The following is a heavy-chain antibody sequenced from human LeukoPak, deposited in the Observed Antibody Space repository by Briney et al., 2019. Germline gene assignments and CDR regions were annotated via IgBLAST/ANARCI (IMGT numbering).Heavy chain of an antibody. CDR2: SSSSDDGK. CDR1: GLSLNSYA. CDR3: AKGPRGRYFDWLLYRYYFDY. V-gene: IGHV3-23*01. J-gene: IGHJ4*02. D-gene: IGHD3-9*01. Sequence: GGSLRLSCTASGLSLNSYAMSWVRQVPGKGLEWVSASSSSDDGKWYAESVRGRFTISRDTSKNTLYLQMNSLRAEDTAVYYCAKGPRGRYFDWLLYRYYFDYWGQGTLVTVSS.